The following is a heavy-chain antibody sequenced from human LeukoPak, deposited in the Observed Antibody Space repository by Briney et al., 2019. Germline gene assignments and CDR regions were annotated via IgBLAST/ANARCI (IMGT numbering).Heavy chain of an antibody. J-gene: IGHJ5*02. Sequence: GGSLRLSCAASGFSFSDAWMNWVRQAPGKGLEWVGHIKSKVDGGTPDYVAPVKGRFTISRDNSKNTLYLQMNSLRAEDTAVYYCAKVALVERYFDWLSYPPNWFDPWGQGTLVTVSS. D-gene: IGHD3-9*01. CDR3: AKVALVERYFDWLSYPPNWFDP. CDR2: IKSKVDGGTP. V-gene: IGHV3-15*07. CDR1: GFSFSDAW.